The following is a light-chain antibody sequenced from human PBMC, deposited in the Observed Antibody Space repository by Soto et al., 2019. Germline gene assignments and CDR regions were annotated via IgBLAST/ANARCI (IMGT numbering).Light chain of an antibody. V-gene: IGKV3-11*01. CDR2: DAS. CDR3: QQSNNWPYT. Sequence: EIVLTQSPATLSLSPGERATLSCRASQSVSSYLAWYQQKPGQAPRLLIYDASNRATGIPARFSGSGSGTDFTLTISSLQSEDFAVYYCQQSNNWPYTFGQGTKLDIK. J-gene: IGKJ2*01. CDR1: QSVSSY.